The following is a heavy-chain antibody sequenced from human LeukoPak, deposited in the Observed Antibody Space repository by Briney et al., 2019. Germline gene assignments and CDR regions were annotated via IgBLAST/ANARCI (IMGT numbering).Heavy chain of an antibody. D-gene: IGHD6-19*01. CDR3: ARAYKDRSLAGKKEFFQH. Sequence: PGRSLRLSCAASGFTFDNYAMNWVRQVLGKGLEWISLISWNSGTIGYADSVKGRFTISRDNANNFLYLQMNSLRAEDTALYYCARAYKDRSLAGKKEFFQHWGQGTLVTVSS. J-gene: IGHJ1*01. CDR2: ISWNSGTI. CDR1: GFTFDNYA. V-gene: IGHV3-9*01.